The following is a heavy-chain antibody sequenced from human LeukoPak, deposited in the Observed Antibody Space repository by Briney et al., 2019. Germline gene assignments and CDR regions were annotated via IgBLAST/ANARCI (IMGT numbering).Heavy chain of an antibody. J-gene: IGHJ4*02. CDR3: ARASGPFDY. Sequence: PSETLSLTCTVSGGSISSGSYYWSWIGQPAGKGLEWIGRIYTSGSTNYNPSLKSRVTISVDTSKNQFSLKLSSVTAADTAVYYCARASGPFDYWGQGTLVTVSS. V-gene: IGHV4-61*02. CDR2: IYTSGST. CDR1: GGSISSGSYY.